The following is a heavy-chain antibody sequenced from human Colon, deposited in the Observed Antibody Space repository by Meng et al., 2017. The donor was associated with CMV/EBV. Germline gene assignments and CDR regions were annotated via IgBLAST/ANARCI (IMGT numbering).Heavy chain of an antibody. CDR1: GCNFDACS. J-gene: IGHJ5*02. D-gene: IGHD1-26*01. V-gene: IGHV1-2*02. Sequence: SGCNFDACSLHWVRQAPGRGLEWMAWAPPNTGDAKYAHAFEGRVTVTRDSSINTAYMELNGLTSDDTAVYYCAREVVGGTWFDIWGQGTLVTVSS. CDR3: AREVVGGTWFDI. CDR2: APPNTGDA.